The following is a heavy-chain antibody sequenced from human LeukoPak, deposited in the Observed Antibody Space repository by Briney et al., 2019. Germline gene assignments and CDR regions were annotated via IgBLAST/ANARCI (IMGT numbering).Heavy chain of an antibody. J-gene: IGHJ4*02. D-gene: IGHD6-19*01. V-gene: IGHV3-23*01. CDR1: GFTFSSYA. Sequence: GGSLRLSCAASGFTFSSYAMSWVRQAPGKGLEWVSAISGSGGATYYAGSVKGWFTISRDNSKNTLYVQMNSLRAEDTAIYYCAKEGAVAGTPLSYWGQGTLVTVSS. CDR3: AKEGAVAGTPLSY. CDR2: ISGSGGAT.